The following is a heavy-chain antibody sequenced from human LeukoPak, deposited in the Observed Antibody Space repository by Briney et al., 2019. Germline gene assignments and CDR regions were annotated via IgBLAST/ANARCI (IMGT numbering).Heavy chain of an antibody. D-gene: IGHD6-19*01. J-gene: IGHJ5*02. CDR2: INHSGST. Sequence: SETLSLTCAVYGGSFSGYYWSWIRQPPGKGLEWIGEINHSGSTNYNPSLKSRVTISVDTSKNQFSLKLSSVTAADTAVYYCARQVDSSGWTTPYNWFDPWGQGTLVTVSS. CDR1: GGSFSGYY. CDR3: ARQVDSSGWTTPYNWFDP. V-gene: IGHV4-34*01.